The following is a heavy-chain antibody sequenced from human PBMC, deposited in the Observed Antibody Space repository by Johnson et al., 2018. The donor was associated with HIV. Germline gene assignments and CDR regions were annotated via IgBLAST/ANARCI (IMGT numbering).Heavy chain of an antibody. CDR3: ARDGGEWLLSTAFDI. D-gene: IGHD3-3*01. CDR1: GFTVSSNY. CDR2: IYSGGST. Sequence: VQLVESGGGLVQPGGSLRLSCAASGFTVSSNYMSCVRQAPGKGLEWVSVIYSGGSTYYADSVKGRFTISRDNSKNTLYLQMNSLRAEDTAVYYCARDGGEWLLSTAFDIWGQGTMVTVSS. J-gene: IGHJ3*02. V-gene: IGHV3-66*02.